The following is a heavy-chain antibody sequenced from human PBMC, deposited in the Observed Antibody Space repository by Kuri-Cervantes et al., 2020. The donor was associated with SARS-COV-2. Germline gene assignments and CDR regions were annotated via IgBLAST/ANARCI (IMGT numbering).Heavy chain of an antibody. CDR2: IKQDGSEK. CDR3: AKVYGDIVVVPAAKYFQH. Sequence: GGSLRLSCAASGFTFSSYWMSWVRQAPGKGLEWVANIKQDGSEKYYVDSVKGRFTISRDNAKNTLYLQMNSLRAEDTAVYYCAKVYGDIVVVPAAKYFQHWGQGTLVTVSS. J-gene: IGHJ1*01. CDR1: GFTFSSYW. D-gene: IGHD2-2*01. V-gene: IGHV3-7*03.